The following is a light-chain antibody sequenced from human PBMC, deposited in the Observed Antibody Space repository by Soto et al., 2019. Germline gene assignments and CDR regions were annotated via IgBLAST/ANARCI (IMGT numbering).Light chain of an antibody. Sequence: DIQMTQSPSSVSASVGDRVTITCRASQGIGSWLAWYQQRPGKAPKLLIYAASSLQSGVPSRFSGSGSGTDFILTISSLQPEEFATYYCQQANSFPRTFGQGTKLEIK. CDR1: QGIGSW. V-gene: IGKV1D-12*01. CDR2: AAS. J-gene: IGKJ2*01. CDR3: QQANSFPRT.